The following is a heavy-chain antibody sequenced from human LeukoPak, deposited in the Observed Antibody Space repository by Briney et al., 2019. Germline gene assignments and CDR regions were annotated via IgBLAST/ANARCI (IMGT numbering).Heavy chain of an antibody. Sequence: SETLSLTCTVSGGSISNHYWSWIRQPPGKGLEWIAYIYSSGSTNYNPSLKSRVTISVDSSKNQFSLKLSSVTAADTAVYYCARHDVDVIDWFDPWGQGPLVTVSS. D-gene: IGHD3-16*02. CDR3: ARHDVDVIDWFDP. CDR2: IYSSGST. CDR1: GGSISNHY. V-gene: IGHV4-59*08. J-gene: IGHJ5*02.